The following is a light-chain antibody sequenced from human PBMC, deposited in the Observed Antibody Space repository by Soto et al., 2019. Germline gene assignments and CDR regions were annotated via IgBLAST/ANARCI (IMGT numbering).Light chain of an antibody. CDR1: QRVSSSS. Sequence: EIVLTQSPGTLSLSPGERATLSWRASQRVSSSSLAWDQQKPGQAPRLLIYGASTRATGIPARVSGSGSGTDFTLTISRLEPEDFATYYCQQFNNYPPTFGQGTKVEIK. J-gene: IGKJ1*01. CDR3: QQFNNYPPT. CDR2: GAS. V-gene: IGKV3-20*01.